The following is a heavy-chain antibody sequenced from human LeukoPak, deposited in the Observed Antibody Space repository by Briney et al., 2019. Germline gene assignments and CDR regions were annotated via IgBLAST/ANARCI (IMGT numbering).Heavy chain of an antibody. Sequence: PGGSLRLSCAASGFTFSSYAMSWVRQAPGKGLEWVSAISGSGGSTYYADSVKGRFTISRDNSKNTLYLQMNSLRAEDTAVYYCAKDPVLRFVQYYFDYWGQGTLVTVSS. CDR3: AKDPVLRFVQYYFDY. D-gene: IGHD3-3*01. V-gene: IGHV3-23*01. J-gene: IGHJ4*02. CDR1: GFTFSSYA. CDR2: ISGSGGST.